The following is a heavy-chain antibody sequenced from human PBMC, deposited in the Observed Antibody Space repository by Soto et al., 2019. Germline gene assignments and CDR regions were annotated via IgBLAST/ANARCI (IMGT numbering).Heavy chain of an antibody. CDR3: ASRDPGTSVDY. V-gene: IGHV4-4*02. Sequence: LSLTCAASGGSFTSNNWWTLVRQPPGQGLEWIGEIYRTGSTNYNPSLKSRVTISLDKSENQFSLKVTSLTAADTAVYYCASRDPGTSVDYWGQGTLVTVSS. D-gene: IGHD1-7*01. CDR1: GGSFTSNNW. CDR2: IYRTGST. J-gene: IGHJ4*02.